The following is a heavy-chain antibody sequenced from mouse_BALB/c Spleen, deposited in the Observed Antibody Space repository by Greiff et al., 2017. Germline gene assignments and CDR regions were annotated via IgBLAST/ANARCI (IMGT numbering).Heavy chain of an antibody. CDR2: IDPENGNT. Sequence: EVQLQQSGAELVRPGALVKLSCKASGFNIKDYYMHWVKQRPEQGLEWIGWIDPENGNTIYDPKFQGKASITADTSSNTAYLQLSSLTSEDTAVYYCARVYFDDWGQGTTLTVSS. CDR1: GFNIKDYY. CDR3: ARVYFDD. V-gene: IGHV14-1*02. J-gene: IGHJ2*01.